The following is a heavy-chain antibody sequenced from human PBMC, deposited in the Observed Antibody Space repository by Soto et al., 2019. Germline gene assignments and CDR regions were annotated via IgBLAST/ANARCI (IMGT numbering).Heavy chain of an antibody. J-gene: IGHJ6*03. Sequence: QVQLVQSGAEVKKPGSSVKVSCKASGGTFSSYTISWVRQAPGQGLEWMGRIIPILGIANYAQKFQGRVTITADKSTSTAYMELSSLRSEDTAVYYCARGPPSKYKLVGYYYYMDVWGKGTTVTVSS. CDR2: IIPILGIA. D-gene: IGHD4-4*01. V-gene: IGHV1-69*02. CDR3: ARGPPSKYKLVGYYYYMDV. CDR1: GGTFSSYT.